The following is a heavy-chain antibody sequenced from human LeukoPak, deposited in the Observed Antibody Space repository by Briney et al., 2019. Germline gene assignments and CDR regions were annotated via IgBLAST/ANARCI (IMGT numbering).Heavy chain of an antibody. CDR2: ISSSSSSYI. CDR1: GFTFSSYS. J-gene: IGHJ5*02. CDR3: ARERAGVAATNNWFDP. V-gene: IGHV3-21*01. D-gene: IGHD2-15*01. Sequence: GGSLRLSCAASGFTFSSYSMNWVRQAPGKGLEWVSSISSSSSSYIYYADSVKGRFTISRHNAKKSLYLQMNSLGAEDTAVYYCARERAGVAATNNWFDPWGQGTLVTVSS.